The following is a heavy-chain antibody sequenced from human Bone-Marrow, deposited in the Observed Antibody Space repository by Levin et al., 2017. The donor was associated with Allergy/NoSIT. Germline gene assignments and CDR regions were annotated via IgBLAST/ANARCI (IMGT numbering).Heavy chain of an antibody. Sequence: GGSLRLSCAASGSSFSSYEMNWVRQAPGKGLEWVSYISSRNTTMYYADSVKGRFTISRDNAENSLYLQMNSLRAEDTAIYYCAREGLFMVRVFDYWGRGTLVTVSS. CDR1: GSSFSSYE. D-gene: IGHD3-10*01. CDR2: ISSRNTTM. V-gene: IGHV3-48*03. J-gene: IGHJ4*02. CDR3: AREGLFMVRVFDY.